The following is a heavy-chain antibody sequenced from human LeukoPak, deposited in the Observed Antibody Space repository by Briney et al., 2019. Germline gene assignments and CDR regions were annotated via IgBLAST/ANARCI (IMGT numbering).Heavy chain of an antibody. CDR3: ARPWGGDGASDARFDP. D-gene: IGHD2-21*02. J-gene: IGHJ5*02. CDR1: GGSISSYY. Sequence: SETLSLTCTVSGGSISSYYWSWIRQPAGKGLEWIGRIYTSGSTNYNPSLKSRVTISVDKSKNQFSLKLSSVTAADTAVYYCARPWGGDGASDARFDPWGQGTLVTVSS. CDR2: IYTSGST. V-gene: IGHV4-4*07.